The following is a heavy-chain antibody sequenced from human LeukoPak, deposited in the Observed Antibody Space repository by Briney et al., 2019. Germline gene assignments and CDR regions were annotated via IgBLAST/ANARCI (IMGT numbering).Heavy chain of an antibody. Sequence: SETLSLTCTVSGGSISSSSYYWGWIRQPPGKGLEWIGSIYYSGSTYYNPSLKSRVTISVDTSKNQFSLKLSSVTAADTAVYFCARQLVVVLPAEFDFWGQGTLVTVSP. J-gene: IGHJ4*02. CDR2: IYYSGST. CDR1: GGSISSSSYY. CDR3: ARQLVVVLPAEFDF. D-gene: IGHD2-2*01. V-gene: IGHV4-39*01.